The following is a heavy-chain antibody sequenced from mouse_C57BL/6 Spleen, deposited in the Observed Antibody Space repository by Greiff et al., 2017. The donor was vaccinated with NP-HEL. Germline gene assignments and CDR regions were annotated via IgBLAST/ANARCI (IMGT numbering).Heavy chain of an antibody. CDR1: GYAFSSSW. Sequence: VQLQESGPELVKPGASVKISCKASGYAFSSSWMNWVKQRPGKGLEWIGRIYPGDGDTNYNGKFKGKATLTADKSSSTAYMQLSSLTSEDSAVYFGARSGDYYGSRSFAYWGKGTLVTVSA. J-gene: IGHJ3*01. D-gene: IGHD1-1*01. CDR2: IYPGDGDT. V-gene: IGHV1-82*01. CDR3: ARSGDYYGSRSFAY.